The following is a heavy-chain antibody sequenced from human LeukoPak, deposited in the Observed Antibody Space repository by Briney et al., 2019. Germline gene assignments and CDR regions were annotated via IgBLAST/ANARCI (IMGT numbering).Heavy chain of an antibody. CDR1: GYSISSGYY. V-gene: IGHV4-38-2*02. D-gene: IGHD3-3*01. CDR2: IYHSGST. Sequence: SETLSLTCTVSGYSISSGYYWGWIRQPPGKGLEWIGSIYHSGSTYYNPSLKSRVTISVDTSKNQFSLKLSSVTAADTAVYYCARDFWSGYYGDYYYYMDVWGKGTTVTVSS. J-gene: IGHJ6*03. CDR3: ARDFWSGYYGDYYYYMDV.